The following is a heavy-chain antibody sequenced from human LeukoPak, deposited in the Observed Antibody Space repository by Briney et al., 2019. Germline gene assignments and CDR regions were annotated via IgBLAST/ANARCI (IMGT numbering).Heavy chain of an antibody. CDR2: INHSGST. J-gene: IGHJ4*02. V-gene: IGHV4-34*01. CDR1: GGSFSGYY. Sequence: SETLSLTCAVYGGSFSGYYWSWIRQPPGKGLEWIGEINHSGSTNYNPSLKSRVTISVDMSKNQFSLKLSSVTAADTAVYYCARSIAAAGTHDFDYWGQGTLVTVSS. D-gene: IGHD6-13*01. CDR3: ARSIAAAGTHDFDY.